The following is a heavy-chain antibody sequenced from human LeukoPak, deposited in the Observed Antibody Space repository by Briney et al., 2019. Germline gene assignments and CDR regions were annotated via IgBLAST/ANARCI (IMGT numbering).Heavy chain of an antibody. D-gene: IGHD2-21*01. Sequence: GGSLRLSCTVSGFTFNTYWMHWVRQAPGKGLEWVGRIKPKTDGETTEYAAPVKDRFSISRDDSKSMMYLQMNSLKTEDTAVYYCITPLPYSAQGGQGTLVTVSS. CDR1: GFTFNTYW. V-gene: IGHV3-15*07. CDR2: IKPKTDGETT. J-gene: IGHJ4*02. CDR3: ITPLPYSAQ.